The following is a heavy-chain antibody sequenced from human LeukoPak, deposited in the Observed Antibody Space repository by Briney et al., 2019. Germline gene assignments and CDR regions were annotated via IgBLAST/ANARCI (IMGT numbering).Heavy chain of an antibody. J-gene: IGHJ4*02. Sequence: SETLSLTCTVSGGSISSSSYYWGWIRQPPGKGLEWIGSIYYSGSTYYNPSLKSRVTISVDTSKNQFSLKLSSVTAADTAVYYCARYVDIVATIDLQGGYYFDYWGQGTLVTVSS. V-gene: IGHV4-39*07. D-gene: IGHD5-12*01. CDR3: ARYVDIVATIDLQGGYYFDY. CDR1: GGSISSSSYY. CDR2: IYYSGST.